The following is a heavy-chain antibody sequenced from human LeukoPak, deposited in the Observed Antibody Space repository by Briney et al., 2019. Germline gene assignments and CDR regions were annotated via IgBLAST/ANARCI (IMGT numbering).Heavy chain of an antibody. CDR3: ASSTAIGY. CDR2: ISGSGRTI. V-gene: IGHV3-48*03. Sequence: GGSLRLSCAASGFTFSTYEMNWVRQAPGKGLEWVSYISGSGRTIYYADSVKGRFTISRDNAKNSLYLQMNSLRTEDTAVYYCASSTAIGYWGQVTMVTVSS. J-gene: IGHJ4*02. CDR1: GFTFSTYE.